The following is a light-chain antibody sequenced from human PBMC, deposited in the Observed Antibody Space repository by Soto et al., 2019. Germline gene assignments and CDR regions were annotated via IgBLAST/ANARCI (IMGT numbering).Light chain of an antibody. Sequence: EIVLTQSPRTLSLSPGERATLSCRASQSVSSNLAWYQQKPGQAPRLLIYGASSRATGIPDRFSGSGSGTDFTLTISRLEPEDFAAYYCQQYGSSPLTFGRGTKVDIK. CDR3: QQYGSSPLT. CDR1: QSVSSN. J-gene: IGKJ4*01. CDR2: GAS. V-gene: IGKV3-20*01.